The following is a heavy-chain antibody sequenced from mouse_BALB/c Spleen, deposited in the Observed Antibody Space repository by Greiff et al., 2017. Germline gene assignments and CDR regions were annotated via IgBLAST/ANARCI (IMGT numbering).Heavy chain of an antibody. D-gene: IGHD1-1*01. V-gene: IGHV10-1*02. J-gene: IGHJ2*01. CDR2: IRSKSNNYAT. CDR1: GFTFNTYA. CDR3: VRDGSYFDY. Sequence: EVQLVESGGGLVQPKGSLKLSCAASGFTFNTYAMNWVRQAPGKGLEWVARIRSKSNNYATYYADSVKDRFTISRDDSQSMLYLQMNNLKTEDTAMYYCVRDGSYFDYWGQGTTLTVSS.